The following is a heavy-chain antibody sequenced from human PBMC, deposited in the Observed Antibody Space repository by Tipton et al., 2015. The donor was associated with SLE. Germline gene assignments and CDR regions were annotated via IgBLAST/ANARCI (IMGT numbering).Heavy chain of an antibody. CDR1: GFTFSTYE. D-gene: IGHD1-1*01. Sequence: SLRLSCAASGFTFSTYEMNWVRQAPGKGLEWVSYISSSGSTIYYADSVKGRFTISRDNAKNSLYLQMNSLRAEDTAVYYCARDNGGYGDFDYWGQGTLVTVSS. CDR3: ARDNGGYGDFDY. J-gene: IGHJ4*02. V-gene: IGHV3-48*03. CDR2: ISSSGSTI.